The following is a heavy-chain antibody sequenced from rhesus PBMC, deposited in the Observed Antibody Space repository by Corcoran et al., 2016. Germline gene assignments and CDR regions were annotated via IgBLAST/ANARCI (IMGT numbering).Heavy chain of an antibody. CDR2: IGGSSWSN. Sequence: QVRLQESGPGLVKPSETLSLTCAVSGGSISGYYGHWVPQPPGQGLEWVGYIGGSSWSNYYNPSHKSRVTISTDTSKNQFSLKLSSVTAADTAVYYCARHTDISGWYGVYWGQGGLVTVSS. J-gene: IGHJ4*01. V-gene: IGHV4-165*02. CDR1: GGSISGYY. D-gene: IGHD6-31*01. CDR3: ARHTDISGWYGVY.